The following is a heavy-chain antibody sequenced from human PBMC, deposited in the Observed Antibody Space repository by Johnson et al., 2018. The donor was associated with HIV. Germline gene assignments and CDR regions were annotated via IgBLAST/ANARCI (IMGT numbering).Heavy chain of an antibody. V-gene: IGHV3-7*05. CDR2: IKQDGSEK. D-gene: IGHD2-2*02. J-gene: IGHJ3*02. CDR1: GFTFSSYW. CDR3: ARGGCSSTSCYIPDAFDI. Sequence: VLLVESGGGLDQPGGSLRLSCAASGFTFSSYWMSWVRQAPGKGLEWVANIKQDGSEKYYVDSVKGRFTISRDNAKNSLYLQMNSLRAEDTAVYYCARGGCSSTSCYIPDAFDIWGQGTMFTVSS.